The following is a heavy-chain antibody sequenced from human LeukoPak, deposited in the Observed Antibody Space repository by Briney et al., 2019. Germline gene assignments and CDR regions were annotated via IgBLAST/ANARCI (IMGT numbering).Heavy chain of an antibody. V-gene: IGHV1-69*01. Sequence: SSVKVSCKTSGGTFSSYAISWVRQAPGQGLEWMGGIIPIFGTANYAQKFQGRVTITADESTSTAYMGLSSLRSEDTAVYYCAYYYDSSGYWIPGYYGMDVWGQGTTVTVSS. CDR3: AYYYDSSGYWIPGYYGMDV. J-gene: IGHJ6*02. CDR1: GGTFSSYA. CDR2: IIPIFGTA. D-gene: IGHD3-22*01.